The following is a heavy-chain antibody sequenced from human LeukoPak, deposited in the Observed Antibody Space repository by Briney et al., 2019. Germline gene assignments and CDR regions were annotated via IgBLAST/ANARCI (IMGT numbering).Heavy chain of an antibody. CDR2: ISYDGSNQ. Sequence: GGSLRLSCAASGFTFNNYAMQWVRQAPGKGLEWVAIISYDGSNQYYADSVKGRFAISRDSSQNTLYLQMNTLRVEDTAVYFCARDGYYAFDIWGQGTMVTVSS. CDR1: GFTFNNYA. CDR3: ARDGYYAFDI. D-gene: IGHD3-22*01. J-gene: IGHJ3*02. V-gene: IGHV3-30*09.